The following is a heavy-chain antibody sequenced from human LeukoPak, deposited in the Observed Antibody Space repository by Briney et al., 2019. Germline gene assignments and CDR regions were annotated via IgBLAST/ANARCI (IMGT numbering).Heavy chain of an antibody. D-gene: IGHD6-13*01. Sequence: PSETLSLTCTVSGGSISSYYWSWIRQPPGKGLEWIGYIYYSGSTNYNPSLKSRVTISVDTSKNQFSLKLGSVTAADTAVYYCARTRSSSWYPLDYWGQGTLVTVSS. CDR2: IYYSGST. CDR3: ARTRSSSWYPLDY. J-gene: IGHJ4*02. V-gene: IGHV4-59*08. CDR1: GGSISSYY.